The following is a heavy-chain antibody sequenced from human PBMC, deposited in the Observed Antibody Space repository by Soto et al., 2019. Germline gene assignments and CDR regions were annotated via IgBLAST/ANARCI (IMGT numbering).Heavy chain of an antibody. CDR1: GYTFTSYY. D-gene: IGHD6-6*01. V-gene: IGHV1-46*01. J-gene: IGHJ6*02. CDR2: NNPSGGSK. Sequence: QVQLVQSGAEVKKPGASVKVSCKASGYTFTSYYMHWVRQAPGQGLEWMGINNPSGGSKSYAQKFQGRVTMTRDTSTSTVYMELSSLRSEDTAVYYCAREGSSSPPGVYGMDVWGQGTTVTVSS. CDR3: AREGSSSPPGVYGMDV.